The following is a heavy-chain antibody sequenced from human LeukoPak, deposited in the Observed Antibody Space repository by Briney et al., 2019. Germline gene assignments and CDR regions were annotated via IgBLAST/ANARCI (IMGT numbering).Heavy chain of an antibody. D-gene: IGHD4-17*01. V-gene: IGHV4-39*01. Sequence: SETLSLTCTVSGGSISSSSYYWGWIRQPPGKGLEWIGSIYYSGSTYYNPSLKSRVTISVDTSKNQFSLKLSSVTAADTAVYYCARQYGDYDYWGQGTLVTVSS. CDR1: GGSISSSSYY. CDR3: ARQYGDYDY. CDR2: IYYSGST. J-gene: IGHJ4*02.